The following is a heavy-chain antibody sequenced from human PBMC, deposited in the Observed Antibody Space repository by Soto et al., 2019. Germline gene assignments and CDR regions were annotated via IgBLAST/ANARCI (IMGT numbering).Heavy chain of an antibody. D-gene: IGHD1-7*01. CDR2: INPSGGST. CDR1: GYTFTSYY. CDR3: ARDPHLTGTTTMDL. Sequence: QVQLVQSGAEVKKPGASVKVSCKASGYTFTSYYMHWVRQAPGQGLEWMGIINPSGGSTTYAQKFQGRVTMNSDTSTSTVYMELSSLRSEDTAVYYCARDPHLTGTTTMDLWGQGTTVTVSS. V-gene: IGHV1-46*01. J-gene: IGHJ6*02.